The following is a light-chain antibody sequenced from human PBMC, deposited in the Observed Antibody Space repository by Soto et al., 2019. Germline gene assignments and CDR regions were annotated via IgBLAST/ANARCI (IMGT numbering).Light chain of an antibody. CDR1: QSVSSN. CDR3: QQYNNWPPLT. Sequence: EIVMTQSPATLSVSPGERATLSCRASQSVSSNLAWYQQKPGQAPRLLIYGASTRATGIPARFSGSGSGTEFTLTIGSLQSEDFAVYYCQQYNNWPPLTFGQGTRLENK. CDR2: GAS. V-gene: IGKV3-15*01. J-gene: IGKJ5*01.